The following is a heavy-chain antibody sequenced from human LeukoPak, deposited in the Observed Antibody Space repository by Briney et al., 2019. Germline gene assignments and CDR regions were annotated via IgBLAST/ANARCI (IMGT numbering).Heavy chain of an antibody. CDR1: GGSISSSNW. J-gene: IGHJ4*02. D-gene: IGHD6-19*01. CDR2: IYHIGST. CDR3: ARDSSGQLVPFDY. V-gene: IGHV4-4*02. Sequence: PSETLSLTCAVSGGSISSSNWWSWVRQPPGKGLEWIGEIYHIGSTNYNPSLKSRVTISVDKSKNQFSLKLSSVNAADTAVYYCARDSSGQLVPFDYWGQGTLVTVSS.